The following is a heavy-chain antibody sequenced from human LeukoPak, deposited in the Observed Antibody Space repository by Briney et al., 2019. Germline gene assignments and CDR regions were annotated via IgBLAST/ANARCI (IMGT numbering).Heavy chain of an antibody. CDR3: ARGGAMVRGVIIGYYYGMDV. Sequence: GASVKVSCKASGYTFTGYYMHWVRQAPGQGLEWMGWINPNSGGTNYAQKSQGRVTMTRDTSISTAYMELSRLRSDDTAVYYCARGGAMVRGVIIGYYYGMDVWGQGTTVTVSS. V-gene: IGHV1-2*02. CDR2: INPNSGGT. J-gene: IGHJ6*02. D-gene: IGHD3-10*01. CDR1: GYTFTGYY.